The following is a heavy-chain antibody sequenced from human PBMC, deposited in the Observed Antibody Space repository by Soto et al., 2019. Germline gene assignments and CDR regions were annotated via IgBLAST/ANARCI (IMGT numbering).Heavy chain of an antibody. CDR3: ARDSAFSYNWNYRQGGPFDY. Sequence: LLKISCKASGCNFTVYCIHWVRHAPGQGLAWRGWINHNSDRRNNAQKSQSRDTMTRDTTISTAYMELSRLRSDDTAVYYCARDSAFSYNWNYRQGGPFDYWGHRTLVTVSS. CDR1: GCNFTVYC. J-gene: IGHJ4*01. V-gene: IGHV1-2*02. CDR2: INHNSDRR. D-gene: IGHD1-7*01.